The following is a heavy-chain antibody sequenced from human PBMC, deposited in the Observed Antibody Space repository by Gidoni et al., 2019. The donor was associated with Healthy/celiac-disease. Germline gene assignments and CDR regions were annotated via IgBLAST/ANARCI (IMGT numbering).Heavy chain of an antibody. CDR2: ISYDGSNK. V-gene: IGHV3-30*18. J-gene: IGHJ6*02. CDR1: GFTFSSSG. CDR3: AKDLCWAYDYVWGSYRSCYYGMDV. Sequence: QVQLVESGGGVVQPGRSLRLSCAASGFTFSSSGMTWVRQAPGKGLEWVAVISYDGSNKYYADSVKGRFTISRDNSKNTLYLQMNSLRAEDTAVYYCAKDLCWAYDYVWGSYRSCYYGMDVWGQGTTVTVSS. D-gene: IGHD3-16*02.